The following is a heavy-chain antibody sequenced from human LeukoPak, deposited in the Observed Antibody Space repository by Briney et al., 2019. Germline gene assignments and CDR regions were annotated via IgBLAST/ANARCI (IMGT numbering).Heavy chain of an antibody. CDR3: ARASTSGYSSNWPIGTDTFDI. D-gene: IGHD6-13*01. CDR1: GFTFSNYA. Sequence: GGSLRLSCAASGFTFSNYAMHWVRQAPGKGLEYVSTINSNGRSTHYANSVKGRFTVSRDNSKNTLYLQMGSLTTEDMALYYCARASTSGYSSNWPIGTDTFDIWGQGTMVTVSS. J-gene: IGHJ3*02. CDR2: INSNGRST. V-gene: IGHV3-64*01.